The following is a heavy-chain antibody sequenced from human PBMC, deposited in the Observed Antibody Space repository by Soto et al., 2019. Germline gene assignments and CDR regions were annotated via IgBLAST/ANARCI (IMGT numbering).Heavy chain of an antibody. CDR2: ISSSSSTI. CDR1: GFTFSSYS. V-gene: IGHV3-48*01. J-gene: IGHJ3*02. CDR3: AILLAYCGGDCYSSTKDAFDI. D-gene: IGHD2-21*01. Sequence: GGSLRLSCAASGFTFSSYSMNWVRQAPGKGLEWVSYISSSSSTIYYADSVKGRFTISRDNAKNSLYLQMNSLRAEDTAVYYCAILLAYCGGDCYSSTKDAFDIWGQGTMVTVSS.